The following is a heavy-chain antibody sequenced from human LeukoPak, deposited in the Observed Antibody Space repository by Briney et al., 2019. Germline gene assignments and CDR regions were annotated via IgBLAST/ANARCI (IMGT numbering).Heavy chain of an antibody. CDR2: IYVGGST. D-gene: IGHD4-17*01. V-gene: IGHV4-61*02. Sequence: SQTLSLTCSVSGGSISSGSYHWSWIRQPAGKGLEWIGRIYVGGSTNYNPSLKRRVTISADTSKSQFSLKVTSVTAADTAVYFCARLTPYGDYYFDNWGQGMSVTVSP. J-gene: IGHJ4*02. CDR1: GGSISSGSYH. CDR3: ARLTPYGDYYFDN.